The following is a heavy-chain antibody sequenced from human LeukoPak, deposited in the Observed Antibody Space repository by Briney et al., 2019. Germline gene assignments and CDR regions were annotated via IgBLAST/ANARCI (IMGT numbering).Heavy chain of an antibody. V-gene: IGHV3-30*14. CDR2: ISYHGINK. D-gene: IGHD6-13*01. CDR1: GFSFNSYA. J-gene: IGHJ4*02. Sequence: PGGSLRLSCAASGFSFNSYAIHWVRQAPGKGLEWVAVISYHGINKYYADSVKGRFTISRDNSKNTLYLQMGSLRAEDMAVYYCARDLDSSSWEFDYWGQGTLVVVSS. CDR3: ARDLDSSSWEFDY.